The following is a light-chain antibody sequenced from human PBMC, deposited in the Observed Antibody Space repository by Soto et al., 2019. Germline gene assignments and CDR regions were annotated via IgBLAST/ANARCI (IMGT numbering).Light chain of an antibody. J-gene: IGLJ2*01. V-gene: IGLV1-51*02. CDR2: ENN. Sequence: QSVLTQPPSVSAAPGQKVTISCSGSSSNIGNNYVSWYQQLPGTAPKLLIYENNKRPSGIPDRFSGSKSGTSATLGITGLQTGDEADYYCGTWYSSLSARVVFGGGTKLTVL. CDR1: SSNIGNNY. CDR3: GTWYSSLSARVV.